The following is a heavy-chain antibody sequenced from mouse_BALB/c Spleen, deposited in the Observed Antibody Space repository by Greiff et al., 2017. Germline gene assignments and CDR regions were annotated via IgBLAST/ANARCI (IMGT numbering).Heavy chain of an antibody. CDR3: ARERGYDRDSAWFAY. D-gene: IGHD2-3*01. J-gene: IGHJ3*01. V-gene: IGHV5-4*02. CDR2: ISDGGSYT. CDR1: GFTFSDYY. Sequence: EVQRVESGGGLVKPGGSLKLSCAASGFTFSDYYMYWVRQTPEKRLEWVATISDGGSYTYYPDSVKGRFTISRDNAKNNLYLQMSSLKSEDTAMYYCARERGYDRDSAWFAYWGQGTLVTVSA.